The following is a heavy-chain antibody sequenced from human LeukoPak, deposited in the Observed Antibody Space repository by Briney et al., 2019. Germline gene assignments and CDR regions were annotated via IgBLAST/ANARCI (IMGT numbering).Heavy chain of an antibody. Sequence: SETLPLTCAVYGGSFSGYYWSWIRQPPGKGLEWIGEINHSGSTNYNPSLKSRVTISVDTSKNQFSLKLSSVTAADTAVYYCARGSPTGYSSGWYYFDYWGQGTLVTVSS. CDR1: GGSFSGYY. CDR2: INHSGST. D-gene: IGHD6-19*01. J-gene: IGHJ4*02. V-gene: IGHV4-34*01. CDR3: ARGSPTGYSSGWYYFDY.